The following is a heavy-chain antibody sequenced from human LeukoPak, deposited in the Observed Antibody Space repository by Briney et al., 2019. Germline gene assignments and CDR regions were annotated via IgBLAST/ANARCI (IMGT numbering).Heavy chain of an antibody. J-gene: IGHJ4*02. V-gene: IGHV3-23*01. Sequence: GGSLRLSCAASGCTFSSYAMSWVRQAPGKGLELVSAISASGGSTYYADSVKGRFTISRDKSKNTLHLQMNSLRVEDTAVYYCAKDREPYWGQGTLVTVSS. CDR3: AKDREPY. CDR2: ISASGGST. CDR1: GCTFSSYA.